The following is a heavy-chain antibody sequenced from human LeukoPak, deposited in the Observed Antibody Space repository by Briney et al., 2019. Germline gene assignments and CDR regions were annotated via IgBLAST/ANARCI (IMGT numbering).Heavy chain of an antibody. CDR2: LYYRGST. D-gene: IGHD4-17*01. Sequence: PSETLSLTCTVSGGSVTSTSYCWGWIRQPSGKGLEWIGTLYYRGSTYYNPSLKSRVTMSVDTSKNQFSLKLSSVTAADTAVYYCARDPIYGDLDAFDIWGQGTMVTVSS. J-gene: IGHJ3*02. V-gene: IGHV4-39*07. CDR1: GGSVTSTSYC. CDR3: ARDPIYGDLDAFDI.